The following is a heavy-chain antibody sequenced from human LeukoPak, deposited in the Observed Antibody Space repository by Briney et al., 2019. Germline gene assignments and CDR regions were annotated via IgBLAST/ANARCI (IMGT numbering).Heavy chain of an antibody. CDR2: ISAYNGNT. D-gene: IGHD2-15*01. CDR3: ARGRGGYCSGGSCYPTSYNWFDP. J-gene: IGHJ5*02. Sequence: GASVKVSCKASGYTFTSYGISWVRQAPGQGLEWMGWISAYNGNTNYAQKLQGRVTMTTDTSTSTAYMELRRLRSEDTAVYYCARGRGGYCSGGSCYPTSYNWFDPWGQGTLVTVSS. CDR1: GYTFTSYG. V-gene: IGHV1-18*01.